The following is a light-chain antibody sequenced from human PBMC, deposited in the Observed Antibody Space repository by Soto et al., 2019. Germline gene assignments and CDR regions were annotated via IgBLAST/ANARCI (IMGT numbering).Light chain of an antibody. V-gene: IGLV2-14*03. J-gene: IGLJ2*01. Sequence: QSALTQPASVSGSPGQSITISCTGTSSDVGGYNYVAWYQRHPGKAPKLIIYNVNDRPSWVSDRFSGSKSGNTASLTISGLQAEDEADYLCSSYTASGTHVLFGGGTKVTVL. CDR2: NVN. CDR1: SSDVGGYNY. CDR3: SSYTASGTHVL.